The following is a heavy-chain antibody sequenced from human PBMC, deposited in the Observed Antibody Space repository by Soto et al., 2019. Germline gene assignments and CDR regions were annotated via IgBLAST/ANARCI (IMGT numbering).Heavy chain of an antibody. CDR1: GGTLNSYT. V-gene: IGHV1-69*01. Sequence: QVQLVQSGAEVKKPRSSVRVSCKASGGTLNSYTISWVRQAPGQGLEWMGGSIPVFGTTDYAQKCQGRVTLTADQSTGTAYLDLFRLRSEDTALCYCSISNSDGRGDFWGQGIVVTVPS. J-gene: IGHJ4*02. D-gene: IGHD1-1*01. CDR2: SIPVFGTT. CDR3: SISNSDGRGDF.